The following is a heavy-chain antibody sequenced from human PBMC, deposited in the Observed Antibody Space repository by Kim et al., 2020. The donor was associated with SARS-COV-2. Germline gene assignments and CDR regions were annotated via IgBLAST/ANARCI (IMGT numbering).Heavy chain of an antibody. CDR3: ARDRIPDGYTMIEERAFDI. CDR1: GFTFSSYG. J-gene: IGHJ3*02. CDR2: IWYDGSNK. V-gene: IGHV3-33*08. D-gene: IGHD3-22*01. Sequence: GGSLRLSCAASGFTFSSYGMHWVRQAPGKGLEWVAVIWYDGSNKYYADSVKGRFTISRDNSKNTLYLQMNSLRAEDTAVYYCARDRIPDGYTMIEERAFDIWGQGTMVTVSS.